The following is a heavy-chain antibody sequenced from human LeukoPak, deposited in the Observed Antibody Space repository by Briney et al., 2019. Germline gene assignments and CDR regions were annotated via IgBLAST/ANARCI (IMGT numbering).Heavy chain of an antibody. J-gene: IGHJ2*01. CDR3: ARRPYGSGTNWYFDL. V-gene: IGHV4-59*08. CDR1: GGSISSYY. D-gene: IGHD3-10*01. Sequence: SETLSLTCTVSGGSISSYYWSWIRQPPGKGLEWIGYIYYSGSTNYNPSLKSRVTISVDTSKNQFSLKLSSVTAADTAVYYCARRPYGSGTNWYFDLWGRGTLVTVSS. CDR2: IYYSGST.